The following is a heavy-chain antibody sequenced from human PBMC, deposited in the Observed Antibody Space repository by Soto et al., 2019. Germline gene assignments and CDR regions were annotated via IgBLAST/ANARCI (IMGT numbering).Heavy chain of an antibody. D-gene: IGHD3-10*01. CDR3: ARGRGYYYYYYMDV. V-gene: IGHV4-59*01. CDR1: GGSISSYY. Sequence: SETLSLTCTVSGGSISSYYWSWIRQPPGKGLEWIGYIYYSGSTNYNPSLKSRVTISVDTSKNQFSLKLSSVTAADTAVYYCARGRGYYYYYYMDVWGKGTTVTVS. CDR2: IYYSGST. J-gene: IGHJ6*03.